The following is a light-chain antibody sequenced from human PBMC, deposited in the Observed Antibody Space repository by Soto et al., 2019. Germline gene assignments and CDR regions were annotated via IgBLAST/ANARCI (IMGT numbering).Light chain of an antibody. CDR3: QQRSGWPPIT. CDR2: DAS. Sequence: EIVLTQSPATLSLSPGERATLSCRASQSVGSYLAWYQQKPGQAPRLLTYDASNRATGIPARFSGSGSGTDFTLTISSLEPEDFAVYYCQQRSGWPPITFGQGTRLEIK. V-gene: IGKV3-11*01. J-gene: IGKJ5*01. CDR1: QSVGSY.